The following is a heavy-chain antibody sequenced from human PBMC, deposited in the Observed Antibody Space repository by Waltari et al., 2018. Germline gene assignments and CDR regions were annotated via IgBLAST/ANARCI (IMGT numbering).Heavy chain of an antibody. CDR2: INHGGVA. D-gene: IGHD1-26*01. J-gene: IGHJ3*01. CDR1: VGSLRGHY. V-gene: IGHV4-34*01. Sequence: QVPLQQWGTGPVKASETLSLTCAVYVGSLRGHYWTWIRPSPGRGLEWIGEINHGGVAKYNPSLESRVTISVDTSKNQFSLRLTSVTAADMAVYYCARLSRIVGATDVFDAWGQGTLVTVSS. CDR3: ARLSRIVGATDVFDA.